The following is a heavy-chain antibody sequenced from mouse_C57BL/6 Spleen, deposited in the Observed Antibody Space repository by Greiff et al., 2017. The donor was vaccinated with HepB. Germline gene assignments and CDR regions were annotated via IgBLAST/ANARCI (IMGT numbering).Heavy chain of an antibody. J-gene: IGHJ1*03. CDR3: ARGTGGGGWYFDV. D-gene: IGHD4-1*01. Sequence: EVQLVESEGGLVQPGSSMKLSCTASGFTFSDYYMAWVRQVPEKGLEWVANINYDGSSTYYLDSLKSRFIISRENAKNILYLQMSSLKSEDTATYYCARGTGGGGWYFDVWGTGTTVTVSS. CDR1: GFTFSDYY. CDR2: INYDGSST. V-gene: IGHV5-16*01.